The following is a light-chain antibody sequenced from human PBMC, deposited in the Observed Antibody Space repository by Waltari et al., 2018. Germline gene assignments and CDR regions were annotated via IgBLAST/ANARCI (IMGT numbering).Light chain of an antibody. V-gene: IGLV2-14*03. Sequence: QSALTQPASVSGSPGQSISISCTGTSSDVGYYNYVSWYQHHPGQAPKLMIDDVTKRPQGCSNRSSGSKSGNTASLTISGLQAEDEADYYCISYTTRRLWVFGGGTQLTVL. CDR1: SSDVGYYNY. J-gene: IGLJ3*02. CDR2: DVT. CDR3: ISYTTRRLWV.